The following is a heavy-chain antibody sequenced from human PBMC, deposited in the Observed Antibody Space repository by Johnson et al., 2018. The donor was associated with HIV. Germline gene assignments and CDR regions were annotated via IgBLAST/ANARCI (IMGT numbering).Heavy chain of an antibody. V-gene: IGHV3-49*04. CDR1: GFTFGDYA. J-gene: IGHJ3*02. D-gene: IGHD2-2*01. Sequence: VQLVESGGGLVQPGRSLRLSCTASGFTFGDYAMSWVRQAPGKGLEWVGFIRSKAYGETTEYAASVKGRFTISRDDSKSIAYLQMNSLKTEDTAVYYCTRHGGYCSSTSCYDAFDIWGQGTMVTVSS. CDR2: IRSKAYGETT. CDR3: TRHGGYCSSTSCYDAFDI.